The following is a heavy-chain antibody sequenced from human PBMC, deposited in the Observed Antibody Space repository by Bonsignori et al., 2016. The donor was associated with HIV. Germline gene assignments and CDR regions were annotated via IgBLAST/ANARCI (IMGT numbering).Heavy chain of an antibody. CDR2: ISAYNGNT. V-gene: IGHV1-18*01. Sequence: ASVKVSCKASGYTFTSYGISWVRQAPGQGLEWMGWISAYNGNTNYAQKLQGRVTMTTDTSTSTAYMELRSLRSDDTAVYYCARDVRYDFWSGYYNFDYWGQGTLVTVSS. D-gene: IGHD3-3*01. J-gene: IGHJ4*02. CDR3: ARDVRYDFWSGYYNFDY. CDR1: GYTFTSYG.